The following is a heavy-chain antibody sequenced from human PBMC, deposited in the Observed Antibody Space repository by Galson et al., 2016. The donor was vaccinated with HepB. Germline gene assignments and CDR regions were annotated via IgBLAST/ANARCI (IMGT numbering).Heavy chain of an antibody. CDR3: SIEMFETQLQRAFDI. CDR2: ISPDGGGK. V-gene: IGHV3-7*01. CDR1: GFSVSNNY. J-gene: IGHJ3*02. D-gene: IGHD3-10*02. Sequence: SLRLSCAASGFSVSNNYMTWVRQAPGKGLERVANISPDGGGKSYVDSVKGRFTISRDNAKNSLSLKMTTLIAEDTSVYYCSIEMFETQLQRAFDILGQGTIVTVSS.